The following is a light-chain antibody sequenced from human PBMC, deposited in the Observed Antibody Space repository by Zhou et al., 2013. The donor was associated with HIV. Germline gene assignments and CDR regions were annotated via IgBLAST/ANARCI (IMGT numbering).Light chain of an antibody. J-gene: IGKJ1*01. CDR1: QNIYNY. CDR2: AAS. CDR3: LQHNSLPQT. Sequence: DIQMTQSPSSLSASVGDRVTITCRASQNIYNYVDWYRQKPGKAPKLLIYAASTLQSGVPSRFSGSGSGTEFTLTISSLQLEDFATYHCLQHNSLPQTFGQGTKVEIK. V-gene: IGKV1-17*01.